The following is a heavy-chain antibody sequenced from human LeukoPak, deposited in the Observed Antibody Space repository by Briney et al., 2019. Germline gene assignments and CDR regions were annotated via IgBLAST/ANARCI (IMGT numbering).Heavy chain of an antibody. J-gene: IGHJ4*02. Sequence: GGSLRLSCAASGFTFSSYAMHWVRQAPGKGLEWVVNIKQDGSEKYYVDSVKGRFTISRDNAKNSLYLQMNSLRAEDTAVYYCARGRAAADYWGQGTLVTVSS. CDR1: GFTFSSYA. V-gene: IGHV3-7*01. CDR2: IKQDGSEK. CDR3: ARGRAAADY. D-gene: IGHD6-13*01.